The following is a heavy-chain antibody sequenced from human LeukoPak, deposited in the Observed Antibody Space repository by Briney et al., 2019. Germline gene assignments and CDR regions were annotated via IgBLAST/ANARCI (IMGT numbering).Heavy chain of an antibody. CDR1: GFTFSSYG. CDR3: VRDSATWYYFDY. CDR2: IWYDGSNK. D-gene: IGHD6-25*01. Sequence: GRSLRLSCAASGFTFSSYGMHCVRQAPGKGLEWVAVIWYDGSNKYSADSVKGRFTISRDNSKNTLFLQMNSLRAEDTAVYSCVRDSATWYYFDYWGQGTLVTVSS. J-gene: IGHJ4*02. V-gene: IGHV3-33*01.